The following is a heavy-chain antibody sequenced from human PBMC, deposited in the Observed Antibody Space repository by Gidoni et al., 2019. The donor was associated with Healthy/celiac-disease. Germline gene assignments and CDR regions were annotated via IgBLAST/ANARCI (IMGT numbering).Heavy chain of an antibody. CDR1: GFTYSSYS. J-gene: IGHJ6*02. CDR2: ISSSSSTI. CDR3: ASGTDFGGHGMDV. Sequence: EVQLVESGGGLVQPGGSLRLSCAASGFTYSSYSMNWVRQAPGKGLEWVSYISSSSSTIYYADSVKGRFTISRDNAKNSLYLQMNSLRDEDTAVYYCASGTDFGGHGMDVWGQGTTVTVSS. D-gene: IGHD3-3*01. V-gene: IGHV3-48*02.